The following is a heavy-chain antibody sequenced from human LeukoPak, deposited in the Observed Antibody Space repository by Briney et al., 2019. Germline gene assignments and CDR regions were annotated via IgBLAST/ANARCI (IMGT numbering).Heavy chain of an antibody. V-gene: IGHV3-30*02. CDR2: IRYDGSNK. J-gene: IGHJ4*02. Sequence: GGSLRLSCAASGFTFSSYGMHWVRQAPGKGLEWVAFIRYDGSNKYYADSVKGRFTISRDNSKNTLYLQMNSLRAKDTAVYYCAKVLVRGVIIGGDYFDYWGQGTLVTVSS. CDR1: GFTFSSYG. CDR3: AKVLVRGVIIGGDYFDY. D-gene: IGHD3-10*01.